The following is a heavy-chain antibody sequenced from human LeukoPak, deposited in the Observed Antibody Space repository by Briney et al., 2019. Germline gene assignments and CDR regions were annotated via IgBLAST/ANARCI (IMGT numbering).Heavy chain of an antibody. V-gene: IGHV4-39*01. CDR2: IYYSGST. CDR1: GGSISSYY. J-gene: IGHJ4*02. Sequence: SETLSLTCTVSGGSISSYYWSWIRQPPGKGLECIGSIYYSGSTYYNPSLKSRVTISVDTSKNQFSLKLSSVTAADTAVYYCARHWGGSGSRHFDYWGQGTLVTVSS. D-gene: IGHD3-10*01. CDR3: ARHWGGSGSRHFDY.